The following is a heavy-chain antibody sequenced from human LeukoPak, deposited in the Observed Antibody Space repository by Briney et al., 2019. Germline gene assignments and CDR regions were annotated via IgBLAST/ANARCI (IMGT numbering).Heavy chain of an antibody. J-gene: IGHJ3*02. CDR1: GFTFSSYE. Sequence: GGSLRLSCAASGFTFSSYEMNWVRQAPGKGLEWVSYISSSSYIYYADSVKGRFTISRDNAKNSLYLQMNSLRAEDTAVYYCAGIAVAGHTNDAFDIWGQGTMVTVSS. CDR2: ISSSSYI. CDR3: AGIAVAGHTNDAFDI. V-gene: IGHV3-21*05. D-gene: IGHD6-19*01.